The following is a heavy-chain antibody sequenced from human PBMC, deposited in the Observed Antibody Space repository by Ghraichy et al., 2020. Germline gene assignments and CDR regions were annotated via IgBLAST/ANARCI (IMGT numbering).Heavy chain of an antibody. CDR2: IKQDGSEK. J-gene: IGHJ6*02. Sequence: GGSLRLSCAAPGLSFSGYWMSWVRQAPGKGREWVASIKQDGSEKIYVDSVKGRFTISRDNARNSLYLQMNSLRAEDTPMNYCSKNIVATGKNLYYYYGMDFWGQGTTVTVSS. V-gene: IGHV3-7*01. CDR1: GLSFSGYW. CDR3: SKNIVATGKNLYYYYGMDF. D-gene: IGHD5-12*01.